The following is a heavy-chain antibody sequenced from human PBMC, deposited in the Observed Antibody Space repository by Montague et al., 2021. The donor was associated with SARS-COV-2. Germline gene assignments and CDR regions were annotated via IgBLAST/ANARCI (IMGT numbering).Heavy chain of an antibody. CDR1: GFTFSSYA. CDR3: AKSKYYDFWSAKWDAFDI. Sequence: SLRLSCAASGFTFSSYAMHWVRQAPGKGLEYVSAISSNGGSTYYADSVKGRFTISRDNSKNTLYLQMSSLRAEDTAVYYCAKSKYYDFWSAKWDAFDIWGQGTMVTVSS. D-gene: IGHD3-3*01. CDR2: ISSNGGST. V-gene: IGHV3-64D*09. J-gene: IGHJ3*02.